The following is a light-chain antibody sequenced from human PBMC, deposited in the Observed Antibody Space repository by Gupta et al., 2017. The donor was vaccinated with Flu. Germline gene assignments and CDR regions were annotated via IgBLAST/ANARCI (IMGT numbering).Light chain of an antibody. CDR1: QRISSN. CDR2: AAS. Sequence: PSSLSASVGDTVTITCRASQRISSNLNWYQQKTGKAPNLLIFAASDVQSGVPSRFSGSGSGTEFKLTISRLQTEDFATYYCQQRDSTPFTFGHGTKVEI. V-gene: IGKV1-39*01. J-gene: IGKJ3*01. CDR3: QQRDSTPFT.